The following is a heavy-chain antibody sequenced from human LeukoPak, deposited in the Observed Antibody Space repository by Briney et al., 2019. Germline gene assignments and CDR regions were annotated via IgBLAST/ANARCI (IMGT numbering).Heavy chain of an antibody. CDR1: GGSISSYY. V-gene: IGHV4-59*08. Sequence: MSSETLSLTCTVSGGSISSYYWSWIRQPPGKGLEWIGYIYYSGGSNYNPSLKSRVTISVDTSKNQFSLKLSSVTAADTAVYYCARHGGYHSPIDYWGQGTLVTVSS. D-gene: IGHD3-22*01. CDR3: ARHGGYHSPIDY. CDR2: IYYSGGS. J-gene: IGHJ4*02.